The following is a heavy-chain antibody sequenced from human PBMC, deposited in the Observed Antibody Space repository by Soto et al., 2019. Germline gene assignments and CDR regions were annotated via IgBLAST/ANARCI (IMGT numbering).Heavy chain of an antibody. J-gene: IGHJ6*02. D-gene: IGHD3-3*01. CDR3: ESLPYYELWRGYCRVYYDMDV. CDR2: IYYSGCT. CDR1: GGSISSSSYY. V-gene: IGHV4-39*01. Sequence: QLQLQESGPGLVKPSETLSLTCTVSGGSISSSSYYWGWIRQPPGKGLGRMWRIYYSGCTYYNPSLMSRVTIAVDTSKNQFSLKLSSVTAADTAVYYCESLPYYELWRGYCRVYYDMDVWGQGTTVTVYS.